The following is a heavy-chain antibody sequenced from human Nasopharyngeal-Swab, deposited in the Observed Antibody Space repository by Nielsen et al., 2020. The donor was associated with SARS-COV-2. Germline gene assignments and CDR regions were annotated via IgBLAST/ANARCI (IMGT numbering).Heavy chain of an antibody. J-gene: IGHJ4*02. D-gene: IGHD2-21*02. CDR2: IYYSGST. Sequence: ETLSLTCTVPGGSISSSSYYWGWIRQPPGKGLEWIGSIYYSGSTYYNPSLKSRVTISVDTSKNQFSLKLSSVTAADTAVYYCARGGDWGFDYWGQGTLVTVSS. V-gene: IGHV4-39*01. CDR3: ARGGDWGFDY. CDR1: GGSISSSSYY.